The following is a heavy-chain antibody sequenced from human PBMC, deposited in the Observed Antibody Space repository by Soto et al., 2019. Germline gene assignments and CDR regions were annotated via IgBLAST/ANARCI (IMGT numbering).Heavy chain of an antibody. CDR3: ARRTVNIRTFYSGLKTHCFDY. Sequence: SETLCLTCTVSGDSMSSSDYYWGWIRQPPGKGLEWIGSIYYSRSTYYNPSLQSRVAISVDTSKNQFSLKLKSVTAADTAIYYCARRTVNIRTFYSGLKTHCFDYWGQGAPVTVSS. J-gene: IGHJ4*02. D-gene: IGHD6-19*01. V-gene: IGHV4-39*01. CDR1: GDSMSSSDYY. CDR2: IYYSRST.